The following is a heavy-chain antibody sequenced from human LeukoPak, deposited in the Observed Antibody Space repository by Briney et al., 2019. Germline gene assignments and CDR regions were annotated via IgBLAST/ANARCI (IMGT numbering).Heavy chain of an antibody. CDR2: INPSGGST. CDR1: GYTFTSYY. Sequence: ASVKVSCKASGYTFTSYYMHWVRQAPGQGLEWMGIINPSGGSTSYAQKFQGRVTMTRDMSTSTVYMELSSLRSEDTAVYYCARGGYYYDSSGYLLMDYWGQGTLVTVSS. D-gene: IGHD3-22*01. CDR3: ARGGYYYDSSGYLLMDY. V-gene: IGHV1-46*01. J-gene: IGHJ4*02.